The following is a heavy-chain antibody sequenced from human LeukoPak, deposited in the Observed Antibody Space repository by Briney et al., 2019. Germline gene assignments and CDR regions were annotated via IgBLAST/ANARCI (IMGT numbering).Heavy chain of an antibody. J-gene: IGHJ4*02. CDR1: GFTFSNYA. CDR2: ISESGDTT. CDR3: AKQGVDC. Sequence: GGSLRLSCAASGFTFSNYAMNWVRQAPGKGLEWVSSISESGDTTHYADSVKGRFTISRDNAQNTLYLQMNTLGAEDTALYYCAKQGVDCWGQGTLVTVSS. V-gene: IGHV3-23*01. D-gene: IGHD3-16*01.